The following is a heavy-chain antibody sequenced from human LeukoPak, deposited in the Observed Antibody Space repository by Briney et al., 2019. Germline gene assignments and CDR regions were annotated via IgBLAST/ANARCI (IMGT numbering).Heavy chain of an antibody. CDR1: GFTCSSYT. J-gene: IGHJ3*02. CDR3: ARGDTLSDLNAFDI. Sequence: PGGSLRLSCAASGFTCSSYTMNWVRQAPGKGLEWLSYITVSSTTYYIDPVQGRFTISGDNDKNSLYLQMNSLREEDTAVYYCARGDTLSDLNAFDIWGQGTMVTVSS. CDR2: ITVSSTT. V-gene: IGHV3-48*02. D-gene: IGHD2/OR15-2a*01.